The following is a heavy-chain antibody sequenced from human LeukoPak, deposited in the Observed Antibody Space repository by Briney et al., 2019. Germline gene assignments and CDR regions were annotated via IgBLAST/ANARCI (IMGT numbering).Heavy chain of an antibody. CDR3: ERDIGGFGDY. Sequence: HPGGSLRLSCAASGFTVSSNYMSWVRQAPGKGLEWVSVIYSGDNTYYADSVKGRFTISRDNSENTLYLQMNSLRAEDTAVYYCERDIGGFGDYWGQGTLVTVSS. CDR2: IYSGDNT. CDR1: GFTVSSNY. D-gene: IGHD3-10*01. J-gene: IGHJ4*02. V-gene: IGHV3-66*01.